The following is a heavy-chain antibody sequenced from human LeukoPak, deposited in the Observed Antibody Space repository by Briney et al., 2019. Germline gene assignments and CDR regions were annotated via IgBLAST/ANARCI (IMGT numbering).Heavy chain of an antibody. D-gene: IGHD3-10*01. J-gene: IGHJ5*02. CDR1: GGSISSYY. V-gene: IGHV4-59*01. Sequence: KSSGTLSLTCTVSGGSISSYYWSWIRQPPGKGLEWVGYIYYSGSTNYNPSLKSRVTISVDTSKNQFSLKLSSVTAADTAVYYCARVPYYYGSPYRFDPWGQGTLVTVSS. CDR3: ARVPYYYGSPYRFDP. CDR2: IYYSGST.